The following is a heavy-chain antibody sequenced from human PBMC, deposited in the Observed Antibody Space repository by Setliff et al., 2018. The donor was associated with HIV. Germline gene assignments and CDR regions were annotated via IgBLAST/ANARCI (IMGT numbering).Heavy chain of an antibody. CDR1: GGSINRIYYY. Sequence: NPSETLSLTFTVSGGSINRIYYYWGWIRQSPGKGLEWIGNVYYDGTTYYNPSLKSRVTLSVDTSKNQFSLELSSVTASDTAVYRCASLYYISSWTSYFDSWGQGTLVTVSS. CDR3: ASLYYISSWTSYFDS. D-gene: IGHD3-10*01. V-gene: IGHV4-39*01. CDR2: VYYDGTT. J-gene: IGHJ4*02.